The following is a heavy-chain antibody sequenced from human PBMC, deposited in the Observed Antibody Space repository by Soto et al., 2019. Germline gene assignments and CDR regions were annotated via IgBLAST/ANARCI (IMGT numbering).Heavy chain of an antibody. CDR3: ARDWYYYDTSDHFSADAFDI. CDR1: GFTSSSYW. D-gene: IGHD3-22*01. CDR2: ISNDGTST. Sequence: EVQLVESGGGLVQPGGSLRLSCAASGFTSSSYWTHWVRQAPGKGLVWVSRISNDGTSTNYADSVKGRFTISRDNAKNTVYLEMNSLRAEDTAVYYCARDWYYYDTSDHFSADAFDIWGQGTTVTVSS. V-gene: IGHV3-74*01. J-gene: IGHJ3*02.